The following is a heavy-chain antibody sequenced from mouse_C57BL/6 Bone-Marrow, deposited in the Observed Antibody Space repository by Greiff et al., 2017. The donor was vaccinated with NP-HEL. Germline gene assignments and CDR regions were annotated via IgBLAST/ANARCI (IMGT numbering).Heavy chain of an antibody. CDR1: GFTFSSYA. V-gene: IGHV5-4*03. J-gene: IGHJ2*01. CDR2: ISDGGSYT. CDR3: ASSRGYFDY. Sequence: EVKLVESGGGLVKPGGSLKLSCAASGFTFSSYAMSWVRQTPEKRLEWVATISDGGSYTYYPDNVKGRFTISRDNAKNNLYLQMSHLKSEDTAMYYCASSRGYFDYWGQGTTLTVSS.